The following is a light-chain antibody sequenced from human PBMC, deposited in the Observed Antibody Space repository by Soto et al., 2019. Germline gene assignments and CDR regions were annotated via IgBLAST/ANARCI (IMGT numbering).Light chain of an antibody. J-gene: IGKJ4*01. CDR3: MQALKTPA. CDR2: LGS. V-gene: IGKV2-28*01. Sequence: DSVMTQSPLSLPVTPGEPASISCRSSQSLLHSNGYNYLDWYLQKPGQSPQLLIYLGSNRASGVPDRFSGSGSGTDFTLKISRVEDEDVGVYYCMQALKTPAFGGGTKVEIK. CDR1: QSLLHSNGYNY.